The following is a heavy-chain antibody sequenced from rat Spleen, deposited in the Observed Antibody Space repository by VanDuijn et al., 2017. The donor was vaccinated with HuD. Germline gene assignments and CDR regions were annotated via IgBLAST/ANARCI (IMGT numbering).Heavy chain of an antibody. D-gene: IGHD1-9*01. V-gene: IGHV5-17*01. J-gene: IGHJ2*01. CDR3: ARRHYGYTDYFDY. CDR2: IIYDGSRI. Sequence: EVQLVESDGGLVQPGRSLKLSCAASGFTFSDYAMAWVRQAPKRGLEWVATIIYDGSRIYYRDSVKGRFTISRNNAKSTLSLQMYSLRSEDTATYYCARRHYGYTDYFDYWGQGVMVTVSS. CDR1: GFTFSDYA.